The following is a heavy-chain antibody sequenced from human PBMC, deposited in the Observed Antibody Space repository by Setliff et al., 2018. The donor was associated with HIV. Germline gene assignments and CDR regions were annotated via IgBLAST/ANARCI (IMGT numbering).Heavy chain of an antibody. V-gene: IGHV4-34*01. D-gene: IGHD7-27*01. CDR2: INHSGGT. Sequence: ASETLSLTCAVYGRSFSGYYWNWIRQSPGKGLEWIGEINHSGGTNYNPSLKSRVTMSIDTSKNQFSLNVSSVTAADTAAYYCARGWGHDGFDFWGQGTMVTVSS. CDR1: GRSFSGYY. CDR3: ARGWGHDGFDF. J-gene: IGHJ3*01.